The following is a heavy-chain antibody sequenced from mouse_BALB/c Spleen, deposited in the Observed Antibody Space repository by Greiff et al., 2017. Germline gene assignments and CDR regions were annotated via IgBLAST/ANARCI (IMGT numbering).Heavy chain of an antibody. CDR1: GYSFTDYI. D-gene: IGHD2-13*01. CDR3: ARKGEGDYYAMDY. V-gene: IGHV1-39*01. Sequence: VQLQQSGPELVKPGASVKISCKASGYSFTDYIMLWVQQSPGQSLEWIGNINPCYGSTSYTQKFKGKATLTVDKSSSTAYMQLNSLTSEDSAVYYCARKGEGDYYAMDYWGQGTSVTVSS. CDR2: INPCYGST. J-gene: IGHJ4*01.